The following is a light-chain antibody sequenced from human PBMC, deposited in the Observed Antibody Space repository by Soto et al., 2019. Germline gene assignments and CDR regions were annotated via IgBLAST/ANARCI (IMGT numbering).Light chain of an antibody. Sequence: QSVLTQPPSVSGTGLRVNISCSGGISNIGKDTVNWYQQLPGTAPKLLMFNDDKRPSGVPDRFSGSRSGTSASLAISGLQSDDEAVYFCSTWDDSLNGWVFGGGTKLTVL. V-gene: IGLV1-44*01. J-gene: IGLJ3*02. CDR3: STWDDSLNGWV. CDR2: NDD. CDR1: ISNIGKDT.